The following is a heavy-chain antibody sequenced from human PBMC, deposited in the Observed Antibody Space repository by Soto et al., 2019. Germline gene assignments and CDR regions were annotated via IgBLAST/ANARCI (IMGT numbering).Heavy chain of an antibody. CDR2: IWYDGSNK. D-gene: IGHD2-2*01. CDR1: GFTFSSYG. J-gene: IGHJ6*02. CDR3: ARDVVVVPAAITGMDV. V-gene: IGHV3-33*01. Sequence: GGSLRLSCAASGFTFSSYGMHWVRQAPGKGLEWVAVIWYDGSNKYYADSVKGRFTISRDNSKNTLYLQMNSLRAEDTAVYYCARDVVVVPAAITGMDVWGQGTTVTVSS.